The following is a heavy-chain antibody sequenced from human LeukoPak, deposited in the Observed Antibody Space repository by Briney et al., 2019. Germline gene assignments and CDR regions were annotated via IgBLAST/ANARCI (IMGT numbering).Heavy chain of an antibody. Sequence: SETLSLTCAVYGGSFSGYYWSWIRQPPGKGLEWTGEINHSGSTNYNPSLKSRVTISVDTSKNQFSLKLSSVTAADTAVYYCARGSHSTYYYGSGSYYNPLPLLPVDPWGQGTLVTVSS. V-gene: IGHV4-34*01. CDR2: INHSGST. CDR3: ARGSHSTYYYGSGSYYNPLPLLPVDP. CDR1: GGSFSGYY. J-gene: IGHJ5*02. D-gene: IGHD3-10*01.